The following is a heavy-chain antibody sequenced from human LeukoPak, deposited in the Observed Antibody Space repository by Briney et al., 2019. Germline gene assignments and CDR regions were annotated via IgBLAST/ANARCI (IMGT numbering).Heavy chain of an antibody. CDR2: ISSDGGST. D-gene: IGHD4-17*01. Sequence: GGSLGLSCAASGFTFSMYAMHWVRQAPGKGLEYVSAISSDGGSTYYANSVKGRFTISRDNSKNTLYLQMGSLRAEDMAVYYCARDTSTVTNREFDYWGQGTLVTVSS. CDR3: ARDTSTVTNREFDY. J-gene: IGHJ4*02. CDR1: GFTFSMYA. V-gene: IGHV3-64*01.